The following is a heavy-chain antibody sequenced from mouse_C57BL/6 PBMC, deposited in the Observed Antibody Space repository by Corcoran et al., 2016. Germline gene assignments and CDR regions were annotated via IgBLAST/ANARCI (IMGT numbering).Heavy chain of an antibody. CDR1: GYSITSGYY. J-gene: IGHJ4*01. CDR2: ISYDGSN. V-gene: IGHV3-6*01. Sequence: DVQLQESGPGLVKPSQSLSLTCSVTGYSITSGYYWNWIRQFPGNKLEWMGYISYDGSNNYNPSLKNRIPITRDTSKNQFFLKLNSVTTEDTATYYCAKTVDGYYGGGAMDYWGQGTSVTVSS. D-gene: IGHD2-3*01. CDR3: AKTVDGYYGGGAMDY.